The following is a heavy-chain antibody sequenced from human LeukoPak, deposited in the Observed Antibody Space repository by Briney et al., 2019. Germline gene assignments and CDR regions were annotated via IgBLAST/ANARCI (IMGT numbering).Heavy chain of an antibody. V-gene: IGHV3-64*01. CDR2: ISSNGGST. D-gene: IGHD1-26*01. J-gene: IGHJ4*02. Sequence: GGSLRLSCVVSGFTFSSYAMHWVRQAPGKGLEHVSAISSNGGSTYYANSVKGRFTISRDNSKNTLYLQMGSLRAEDTAVYYCAKDSGNNENFFDYWGQGTLVTVSS. CDR1: GFTFSSYA. CDR3: AKDSGNNENFFDY.